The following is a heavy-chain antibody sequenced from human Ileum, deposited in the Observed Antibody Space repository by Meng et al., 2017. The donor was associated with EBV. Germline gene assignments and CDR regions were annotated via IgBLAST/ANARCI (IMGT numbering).Heavy chain of an antibody. Sequence: EGQVVGAGGGVVQPGASLRLSCAASGFTFDDYTMHWVRQAPGKGLEWVSLISWDGGSTYYADSVKGRFTISRDNSKNSLYLQMNSLRTEDTALYYCARGWQPSYYFDYWGQGTLVTVSS. D-gene: IGHD2-15*01. CDR2: ISWDGGST. CDR1: GFTFDDYT. CDR3: ARGWQPSYYFDY. V-gene: IGHV3-43*01. J-gene: IGHJ4*02.